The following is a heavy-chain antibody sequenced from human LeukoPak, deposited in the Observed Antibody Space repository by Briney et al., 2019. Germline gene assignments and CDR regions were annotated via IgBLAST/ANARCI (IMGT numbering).Heavy chain of an antibody. CDR2: ISGGGDLT. CDR3: AKEYDY. CDR1: GFNFNNYA. Sequence: GGSLRLSCAASGFNFNNYAMSWVRQAPGKGLEWVSGISGGGDLTHYADSVKGRFTISRDNSKNTVYLQMNSLRPEDTAVYYCAKEYDYWGQGTLVTVSS. J-gene: IGHJ4*02. V-gene: IGHV3-23*01.